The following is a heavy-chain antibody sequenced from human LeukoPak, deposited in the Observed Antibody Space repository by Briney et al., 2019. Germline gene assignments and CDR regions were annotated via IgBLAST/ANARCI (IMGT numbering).Heavy chain of an antibody. D-gene: IGHD2-21*02. CDR3: ARTNSLTASGYDY. CDR2: INPNTGDR. J-gene: IGHJ4*02. Sequence: ASVKVSCTASGYTFTNYHINWVRQAPGQGLEWMGWINPNTGDRGYAQKFQGRVSITSYTSISTAYMELGRLRPEDTAVYFCARTNSLTASGYDYWGEGTLVTVSS. V-gene: IGHV1-8*03. CDR1: GYTFTNYH.